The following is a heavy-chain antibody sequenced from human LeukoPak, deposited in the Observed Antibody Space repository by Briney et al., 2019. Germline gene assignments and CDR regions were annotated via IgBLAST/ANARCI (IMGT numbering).Heavy chain of an antibody. Sequence: ASVKVSCKASGYTFTGNYIHWVRQAPGQGLEWMGWINPNSGGTNYAQKFQGRVTMTRDTSISTAYMELSRLRSDDTAVYYCARLSGYRNWFDRWGQGTLVTVSS. V-gene: IGHV1-2*02. CDR2: INPNSGGT. D-gene: IGHD3-16*02. CDR3: ARLSGYRNWFDR. J-gene: IGHJ5*02. CDR1: GYTFTGNY.